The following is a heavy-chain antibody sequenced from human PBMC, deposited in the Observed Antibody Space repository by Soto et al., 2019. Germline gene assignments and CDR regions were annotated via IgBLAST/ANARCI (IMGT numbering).Heavy chain of an antibody. CDR3: ASALELGGY. D-gene: IGHD1-7*01. Sequence: SETLSLTCAVYGGSFSGYYWSWIRQPPGKGLEWIGEINHSGSTNYNPSLKSRVTISVDTSKNQFSLKLSSVTAADTAVYYCASALELGGYWGQGTLVTVSS. CDR2: INHSGST. V-gene: IGHV4-34*01. J-gene: IGHJ4*02. CDR1: GGSFSGYY.